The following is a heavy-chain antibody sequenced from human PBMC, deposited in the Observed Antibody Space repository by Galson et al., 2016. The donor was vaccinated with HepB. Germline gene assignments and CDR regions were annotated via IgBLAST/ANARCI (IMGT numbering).Heavy chain of an antibody. J-gene: IGHJ4*02. CDR3: AKEGTHYYHSRTYYFDS. CDR1: GFTFGTYA. D-gene: IGHD3-22*01. Sequence: LRLSCAASGFTFGTYAMSWVRQTPVKGLEWVSVISGSGGDTYYADSVKGRFTISRDNSKNTLYLKRNSRRCEDTAVYYCAKEGTHYYHSRTYYFDSWGQGILVTVSS. V-gene: IGHV3-23*01. CDR2: ISGSGGDT.